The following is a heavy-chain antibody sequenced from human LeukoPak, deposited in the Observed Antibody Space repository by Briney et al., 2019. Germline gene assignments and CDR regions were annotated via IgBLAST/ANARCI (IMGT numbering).Heavy chain of an antibody. CDR2: INPNSGGT. CDR1: GYTFTGYY. V-gene: IGHV1-2*04. Sequence: ASVKVPCKASGYTFTGYYMHWVRQAPGQGLEWMGWINPNSGGTNYAQKFQGWVTMTRDTSISTAYMELSRLRSDDTAVYYCATVFGRGSRDFDYWGQGTLVTVSS. D-gene: IGHD2-15*01. CDR3: ATVFGRGSRDFDY. J-gene: IGHJ4*02.